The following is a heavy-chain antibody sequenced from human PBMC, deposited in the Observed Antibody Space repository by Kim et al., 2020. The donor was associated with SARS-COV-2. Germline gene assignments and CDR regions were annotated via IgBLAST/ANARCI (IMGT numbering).Heavy chain of an antibody. J-gene: IGHJ4*02. D-gene: IGHD3-3*01. Sequence: SVKGRFTISRDNAKNSLYLQMNSLRAEATAVYYCARDKRRVFGVVTPIDYWGQGTLLTVSS. CDR3: ARDKRRVFGVVTPIDY. V-gene: IGHV3-11*06.